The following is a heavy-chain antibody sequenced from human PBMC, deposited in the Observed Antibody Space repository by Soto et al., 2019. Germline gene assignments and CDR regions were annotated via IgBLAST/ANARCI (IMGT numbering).Heavy chain of an antibody. CDR2: ISGSGGST. CDR1: GFACSSYA. J-gene: IGHJ4*02. Sequence: PAGPLGVSCPVAGFACSSYAMSWVSQAPGKGLEWVSAISGSGGSTYYADSVKGRFTISRDNSKNTLYLQMNSLRAEDTAVYYCAKEASPDYFDYWGQGTLVTVSS. V-gene: IGHV3-23*01. CDR3: AKEASPDYFDY.